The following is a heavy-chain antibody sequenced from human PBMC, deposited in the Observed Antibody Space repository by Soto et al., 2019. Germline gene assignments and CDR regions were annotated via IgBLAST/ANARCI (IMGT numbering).Heavy chain of an antibody. V-gene: IGHV3-30*18. J-gene: IGHJ4*02. CDR3: AKEYGSTWIDH. CDR2: MSYDGTKE. D-gene: IGHD6-13*01. Sequence: QVELVEFGGGVVQPGRSLRLSCAASGFTFSTYGMHWVRQAPGKGLEWVAAMSYDGTKEYYVDSVKGRFTISRDNSRNTLFLQLNSLRAEDTAVYYCAKEYGSTWIDHWGQGTLVTVSS. CDR1: GFTFSTYG.